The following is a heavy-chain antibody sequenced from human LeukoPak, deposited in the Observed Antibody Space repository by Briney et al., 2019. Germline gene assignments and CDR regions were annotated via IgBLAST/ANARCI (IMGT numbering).Heavy chain of an antibody. J-gene: IGHJ4*02. CDR1: GFTFSSYW. CDR3: GRESSSSAFDY. D-gene: IGHD6-6*01. V-gene: IGHV3-7*01. CDR2: IHQDGSEK. Sequence: GGSLRLSCAASGFTFSSYWMSWVRQAPGTGLEWVANIHQDGSEKYYVDSVKGRFTISRDNAKNSLYLQMNSLRAEDTAIYYCGRESSSSAFDYWGQGTLVTVSS.